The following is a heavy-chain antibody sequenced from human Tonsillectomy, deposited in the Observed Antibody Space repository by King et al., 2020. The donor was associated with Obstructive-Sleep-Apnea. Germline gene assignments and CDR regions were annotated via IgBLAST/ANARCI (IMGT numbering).Heavy chain of an antibody. J-gene: IGHJ4*02. Sequence: VQLVESGGGLVQPGGSLRLSCTVSGFTFSNYWMTWVRQAPGKGLEWVANIKQEGGEKYYVDSVKGRFTISRDNAKNSLYLQMNSLRAEDTAVYYCARDRPRDDYGDLHEVYWGQGTLVTVSS. CDR1: GFTFSNYW. V-gene: IGHV3-7*01. D-gene: IGHD4-17*01. CDR3: ARDRPRDDYGDLHEVY. CDR2: IKQEGGEK.